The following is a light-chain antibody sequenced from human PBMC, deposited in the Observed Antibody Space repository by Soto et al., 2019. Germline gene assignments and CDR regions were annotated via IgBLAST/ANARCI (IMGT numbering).Light chain of an antibody. Sequence: EIVMTQSPATLSVSPGDSVTLSCRASQSVSSFLAWYQHKPGQPPRLLIYGASTRATGVPARFSGSGSGTDFTLTISSLPSEDFAVYLCKQCSDWPLFTFGQGTRLESK. CDR3: KQCSDWPLFT. CDR1: QSVSSF. V-gene: IGKV3-15*01. CDR2: GAS. J-gene: IGKJ5*01.